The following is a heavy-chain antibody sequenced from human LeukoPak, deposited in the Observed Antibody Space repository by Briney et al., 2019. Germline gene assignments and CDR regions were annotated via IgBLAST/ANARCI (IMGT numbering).Heavy chain of an antibody. Sequence: GGSLRLSCEVSGFTVSGNYVSWVRQAPGKGLEWVSLISGDGTTYYADPVKGRLTISRDNSKNTVYLQMNTLRLEDRAVYYCARDVPPYSTTPWGLDVWGQGTTVTVSS. CDR3: ARDVPPYSTTPWGLDV. CDR1: GFTVSGNY. D-gene: IGHD2/OR15-2a*01. J-gene: IGHJ6*02. CDR2: ISGDGTT. V-gene: IGHV3-66*01.